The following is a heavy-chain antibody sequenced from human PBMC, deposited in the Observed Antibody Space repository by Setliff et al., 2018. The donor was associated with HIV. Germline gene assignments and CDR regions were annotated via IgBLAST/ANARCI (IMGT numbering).Heavy chain of an antibody. V-gene: IGHV4-4*07. D-gene: IGHD6-13*01. CDR2: VHSTGTT. J-gene: IGHJ6*02. Sequence: SETLSLTCTVSGGSFSTYYWSWIRQPAGEGPEYIGRVHSTGTTIYNPSLKSRVTMSVDASKNQLSLKLSSVTAADTAVYYCASLWGSSWDAYYYYGMDVWGQGTTVTVSS. CDR3: ASLWGSSWDAYYYYGMDV. CDR1: GGSFSTYY.